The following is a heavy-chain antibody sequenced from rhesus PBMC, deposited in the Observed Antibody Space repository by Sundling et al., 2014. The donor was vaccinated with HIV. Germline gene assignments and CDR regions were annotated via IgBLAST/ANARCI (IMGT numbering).Heavy chain of an antibody. J-gene: IGHJ4*01. V-gene: IGHV3-136*01. D-gene: IGHD4-29*01. CDR3: TRVDGSSLSD. Sequence: EVQLVETGGGLVQPGESLRLSCAASGFTFSSYGMNWVRQAPGKGLEWVSSISSASSYIYYADSVKGRFTISRDNAKNSLSLQMNSLRAEDTAVYYCTRVDGSSLSDWGQGVLVTVSS. CDR2: ISSASSYI. CDR1: GFTFSSYG.